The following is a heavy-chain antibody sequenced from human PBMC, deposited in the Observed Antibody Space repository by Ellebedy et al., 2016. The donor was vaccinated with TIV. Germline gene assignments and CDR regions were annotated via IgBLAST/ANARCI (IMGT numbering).Heavy chain of an antibody. D-gene: IGHD2-2*01. Sequence: MPGGSLRLSCTVSGDSISGYYWSWIRQPPGKGLEWIGYIYYSGSGEYNPSLKSRVSISVDTSKSQFSLKLSSVTAADTAVYYCARGGVPGAFDYWGQGTLVTVSS. CDR3: ARGGVPGAFDY. J-gene: IGHJ4*02. CDR2: IYYSGSG. CDR1: GDSISGYY. V-gene: IGHV4-59*08.